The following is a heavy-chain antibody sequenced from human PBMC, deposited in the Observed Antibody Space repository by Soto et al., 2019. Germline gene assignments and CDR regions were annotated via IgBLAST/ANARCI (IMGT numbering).Heavy chain of an antibody. CDR2: INAGNGNT. J-gene: IGHJ4*02. D-gene: IGHD6-19*01. Sequence: VPSVKVSCKASGYTFTSYAMHCVRQAPGQRLEWMGWINAGNGNTKYSQKFQGRVTITRDTSASTAYMELSSLRSEDTAVYYCARGPDSSGCYDYWGQGTLVTVSS. CDR3: ARGPDSSGCYDY. CDR1: GYTFTSYA. V-gene: IGHV1-3*01.